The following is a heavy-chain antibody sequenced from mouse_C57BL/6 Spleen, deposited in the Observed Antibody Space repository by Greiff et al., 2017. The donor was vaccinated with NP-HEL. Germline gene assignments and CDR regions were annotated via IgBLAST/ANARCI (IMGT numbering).Heavy chain of an antibody. V-gene: IGHV3-6*01. CDR3: ARDHYGSSYFDY. D-gene: IGHD1-1*01. CDR1: GYSITSGYY. CDR2: ISYDGSN. Sequence: ESGPGLVKPSQSLSLTCSVTGYSITSGYYWNWIRQFPGNKLEWMGYISYDGSNNYNPSLKNRISITRDTSKNQFFLKLNSVTTEDTATYYCARDHYGSSYFDYWGQGTTLTVSS. J-gene: IGHJ2*01.